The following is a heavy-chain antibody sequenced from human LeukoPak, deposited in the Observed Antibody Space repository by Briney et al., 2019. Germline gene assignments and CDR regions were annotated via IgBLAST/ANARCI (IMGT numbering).Heavy chain of an antibody. Sequence: SETLSLTCAVYGGSFSGYYWSWIRQPPGKGLEWIGEINHSGSTNYNPSLKSRVTISVDTSKNQFSLKLSSVTAADTAVYYCARAHSYYDNSGYYPLWGQGTLVTVSS. CDR3: ARAHSYYDNSGYYPL. CDR2: INHSGST. V-gene: IGHV4-34*01. J-gene: IGHJ4*02. D-gene: IGHD3-22*01. CDR1: GGSFSGYY.